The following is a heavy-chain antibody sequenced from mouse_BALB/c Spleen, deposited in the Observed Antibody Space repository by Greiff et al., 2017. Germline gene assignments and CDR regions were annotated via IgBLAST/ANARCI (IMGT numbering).Heavy chain of an antibody. Sequence: EVQLQQSGAELVRSGASVKLSCTASGFTIKDYYMHWVKQRPEQGLEWIGWIDPENGDTDYAPKFQGKATMTADTSSNTAYLQLSSLTSEDTAVYYCNAWGGNYFPFDYWGQGTTLTVSS. CDR2: IDPENGDT. CDR3: NAWGGNYFPFDY. J-gene: IGHJ2*01. V-gene: IGHV14-4*02. CDR1: GFTIKDYY. D-gene: IGHD2-1*01.